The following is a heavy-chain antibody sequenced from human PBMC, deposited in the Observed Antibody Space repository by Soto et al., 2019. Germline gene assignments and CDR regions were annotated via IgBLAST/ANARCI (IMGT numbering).Heavy chain of an antibody. CDR1: GGTFSSYA. V-gene: IGHV1-69*19. J-gene: IGHJ6*04. Sequence: QVQLVQSGAEVKKPGSSVNVSCKASGGTFSSYAISWVRQAPGQGLEWMGGIIPIFGTANYAQKFQGRVTITVAERPSAAYMRLSSLRSEDTAVYSCARVPVQGENYYYYGMDVWGKGTTVTVSS. CDR3: ARVPVQGENYYYYGMDV. D-gene: IGHD3-16*01. CDR2: IIPIFGTA.